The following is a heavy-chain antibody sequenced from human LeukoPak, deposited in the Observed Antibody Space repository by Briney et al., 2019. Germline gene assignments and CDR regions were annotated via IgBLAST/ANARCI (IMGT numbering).Heavy chain of an antibody. Sequence: ASVKVSCKASGYTFTGYYMHWVRQAPGQGLEWMGRINPNSGGTNYAQKFQGRVTMTRDTSISTAYMELSRLRSDDTAVYYCAREARWVSSGYCYPYYFDYWGQGTLVTVSS. CDR2: INPNSGGT. D-gene: IGHD3-22*01. CDR3: AREARWVSSGYCYPYYFDY. CDR1: GYTFTGYY. V-gene: IGHV1-2*06. J-gene: IGHJ4*02.